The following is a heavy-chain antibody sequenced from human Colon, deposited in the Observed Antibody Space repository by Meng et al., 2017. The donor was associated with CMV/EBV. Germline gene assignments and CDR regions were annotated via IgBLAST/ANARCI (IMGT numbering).Heavy chain of an antibody. CDR2: INQDGSIR. D-gene: IGHD3-3*02. CDR3: ARDPAFSSFDY. Sequence: GGSLRLSCAASGFNFGFYWMTWVRQAPGKGPELVANINQDGSIRNYLDSVKGRFTISRDNAKASRYLQMNSLRPEDTAVYYCARDPAFSSFDYWGQGTLVTVSS. V-gene: IGHV3-7*01. J-gene: IGHJ4*02. CDR1: GFNFGFYW.